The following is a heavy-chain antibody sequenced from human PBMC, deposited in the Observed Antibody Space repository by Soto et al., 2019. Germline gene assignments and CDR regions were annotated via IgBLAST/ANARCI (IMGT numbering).Heavy chain of an antibody. Sequence: SETLSLTCTVSGGSISSYYWSWIRQPPGKGLEWIGYIYYSGSTNYNPSLKSRVTISVDTSKNQFSLKLSSVTAADTAVYYCARASVVVAASHWFDPWGQGTLATVSS. CDR3: ARASVVVAASHWFDP. V-gene: IGHV4-59*01. CDR1: GGSISSYY. D-gene: IGHD2-15*01. J-gene: IGHJ5*02. CDR2: IYYSGST.